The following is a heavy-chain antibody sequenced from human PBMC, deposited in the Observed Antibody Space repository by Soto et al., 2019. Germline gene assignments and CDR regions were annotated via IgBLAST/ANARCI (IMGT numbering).Heavy chain of an antibody. Sequence: SVKVSCKASGGTFSSYAISWVRQAPGQGLEWMGGIIPIFGTANYAQKFQGRVTITADESTSTAYMELSSLRSEDTAVYYCGTFPLGGRYDYYFDYCGQGTLVTLSS. V-gene: IGHV1-69*13. CDR1: GGTFSSYA. CDR2: IIPIFGTA. CDR3: GTFPLGGRYDYYFDY. D-gene: IGHD1-26*01. J-gene: IGHJ4*02.